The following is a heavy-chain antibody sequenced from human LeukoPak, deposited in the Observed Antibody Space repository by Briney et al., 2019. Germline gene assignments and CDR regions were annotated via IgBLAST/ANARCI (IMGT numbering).Heavy chain of an antibody. Sequence: PSETLSLTCAVSGGSISSGGYSWSWIRQPPGKGLEWIGYIYHSGSTYYNPPLKSRVTISVDRSKNQFSLKLSSVTAADTAVYYCARGNDYGDYGNWFDPWGQGTLVTVSS. D-gene: IGHD4-17*01. CDR3: ARGNDYGDYGNWFDP. CDR1: GGSISSGGYS. CDR2: IYHSGST. V-gene: IGHV4-30-2*01. J-gene: IGHJ5*02.